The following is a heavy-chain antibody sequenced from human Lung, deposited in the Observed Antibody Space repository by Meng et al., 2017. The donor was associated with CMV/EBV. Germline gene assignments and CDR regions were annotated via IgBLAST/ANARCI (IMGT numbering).Heavy chain of an antibody. CDR1: DGFTTSDDYY. J-gene: IGHJ4*02. CDR3: ARDSPGGYGYFDS. CDR2: IHYSGTT. Sequence: QVQLQESGPGLVKPSQTLSLTCTVSDGFTTSDDYYWSWIRQPPGKGLEWIGYIHYSGTTYYNPSLKSRIAISLDASKNQFSLNLNSVTAADAAVYYCARDSPGGYGYFDSWGKGTLVTVSS. V-gene: IGHV4-30-4*01. D-gene: IGHD5-12*01.